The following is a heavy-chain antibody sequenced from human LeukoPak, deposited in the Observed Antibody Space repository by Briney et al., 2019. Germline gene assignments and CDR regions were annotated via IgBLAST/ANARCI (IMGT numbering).Heavy chain of an antibody. Sequence: SETLSLTCTVSRGSISSYYWSWVRQPPGKGLEWIGYSHSSGSTSYNPSLNSRVTISVDTSKNQFSLNLRSVTAADTAVYYCARYCSGGDCYSRAFDYWGQGALVTVSS. J-gene: IGHJ4*02. D-gene: IGHD2-15*01. CDR3: ARYCSGGDCYSRAFDY. CDR1: RGSISSYY. CDR2: SHSSGST. V-gene: IGHV4-59*01.